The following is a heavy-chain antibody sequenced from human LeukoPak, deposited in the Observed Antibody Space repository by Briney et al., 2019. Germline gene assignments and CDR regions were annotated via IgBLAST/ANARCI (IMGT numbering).Heavy chain of an antibody. CDR2: LRYGGNT. CDR1: GDSITSNY. CDR3: ARESSTSQTNLFDY. V-gene: IGHV4-59*01. Sequence: SETLSLTCTVSGDSITSNYWTWIRQPPGKGLEWIAYLRYGGNTNHNSSLKGRVTISLDTSKNQFSLILGSVTAVDTAIYYCARESSTSQTNLFDYWGQGTLVTVSS. J-gene: IGHJ4*02. D-gene: IGHD6-6*01.